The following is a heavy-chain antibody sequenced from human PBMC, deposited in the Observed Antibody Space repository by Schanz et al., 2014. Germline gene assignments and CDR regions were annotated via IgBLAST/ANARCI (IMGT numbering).Heavy chain of an antibody. CDR2: IHYSGNS. V-gene: IGHV4-59*11. Sequence: VQLQQSGPGLVKPSDTLSLTCTVSGGSISRHYWSWIRQPPGKGLEWIGYIHYSGNSNYNPSLKSRVTISLDTSKNQFSLNLNSVTAADTAVYYCAREWSSFDYWGQGALVSVSS. CDR3: AREWSSFDY. J-gene: IGHJ4*02. CDR1: GGSISRHY. D-gene: IGHD3-10*01.